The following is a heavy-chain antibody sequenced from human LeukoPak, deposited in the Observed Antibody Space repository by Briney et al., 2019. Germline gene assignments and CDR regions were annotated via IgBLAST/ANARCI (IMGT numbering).Heavy chain of an antibody. CDR2: ISGSGGGT. CDR1: GFTFSNYA. J-gene: IGHJ4*02. D-gene: IGHD6-19*01. CDR3: AKAGEDSSGWYEVAYYFDY. V-gene: IGHV3-23*01. Sequence: GGSLRLSCAASGFTFSNYAMSWVRQAPGKGLEWVSVISGSGGGTYYADSVKGRFTISRDNSKNTLYLQMNSLRAEDTAVYYCAKAGEDSSGWYEVAYYFDYWGQGTLVTVSS.